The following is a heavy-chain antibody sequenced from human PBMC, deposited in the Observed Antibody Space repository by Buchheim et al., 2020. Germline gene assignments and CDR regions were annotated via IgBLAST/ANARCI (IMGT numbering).Heavy chain of an antibody. V-gene: IGHV3-73*01. CDR1: GFTFSSYE. CDR3: TRLDCSSTSCQDY. CDR2: IRSKANSYAT. Sequence: EVQLVESGGGLVQPGGSLRLSCAASGFTFSSYEMNWVRQAPGKGLEWVGRIRSKANSYATAYAASVKGRFTISRDDSKNTAYLQMNSLKTEDTAVYYCTRLDCSSTSCQDYWGQGTL. D-gene: IGHD2-2*01. J-gene: IGHJ4*02.